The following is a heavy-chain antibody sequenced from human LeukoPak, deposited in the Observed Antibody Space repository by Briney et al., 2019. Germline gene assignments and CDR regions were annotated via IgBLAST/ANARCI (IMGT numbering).Heavy chain of an antibody. J-gene: IGHJ1*01. CDR1: GGTFSNYA. Sequence: ASVKVSCKASGGTFSNYAISWVRQAPGQGFEWMGGIIPIFGTANYAQKFQGRVTITADESTSTAYMELSSLRSEDTAVYYCARGIAARPGPRASTYFQHWGQGTLVTVSS. CDR2: IIPIFGTA. D-gene: IGHD6-6*01. V-gene: IGHV1-69*13. CDR3: ARGIAARPGPRASTYFQH.